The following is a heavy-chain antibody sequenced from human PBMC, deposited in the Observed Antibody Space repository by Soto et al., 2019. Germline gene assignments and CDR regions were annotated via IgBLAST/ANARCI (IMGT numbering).Heavy chain of an antibody. CDR2: IYYSGST. Sequence: SETLSLTCTVSGGSISRGDYYWSWIRQPPGKGLEWIGYIYYSGSTYYNPSLKSRVTISVDTSKNQFSLKLSSVTAADTAVYYCARDLKTTNWFDPWGQGTLVTVSS. V-gene: IGHV4-30-4*01. J-gene: IGHJ5*02. CDR1: GGSISRGDYY. D-gene: IGHD4-17*01. CDR3: ARDLKTTNWFDP.